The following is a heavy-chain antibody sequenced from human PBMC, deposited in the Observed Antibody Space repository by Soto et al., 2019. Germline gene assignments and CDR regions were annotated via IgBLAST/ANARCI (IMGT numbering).Heavy chain of an antibody. J-gene: IGHJ4*02. Sequence: QVQLVQSGAEVKKPGASVKVSCKASGYSFKSNGITWVRQAPGQGLEWVGWISAYNGNTKYAEKIQGRVTMTTDTSTSTGYMELRSLRSEDTAVYYCARRCGASNYFCYWGQGTLVTVSS. CDR3: ARRCGASNYFCY. CDR1: GYSFKSNG. V-gene: IGHV1-18*04. D-gene: IGHD2-21*01. CDR2: ISAYNGNT.